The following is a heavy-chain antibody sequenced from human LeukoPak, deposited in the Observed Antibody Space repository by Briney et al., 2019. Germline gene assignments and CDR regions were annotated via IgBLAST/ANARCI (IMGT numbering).Heavy chain of an antibody. CDR1: GFTFSSYS. D-gene: IGHD2-2*01. Sequence: QTGGSLRLSCAASGFTFSSYSMNRVRQAPGKGLEWVAFIRYDGSNKYYADSVKGRFTISRDNSKNTLYLQMNSLRAEDTAVYYCAKGPVVVPAAIDKNFDYWGQGTLVTVSS. CDR2: IRYDGSNK. V-gene: IGHV3-30*02. CDR3: AKGPVVVPAAIDKNFDY. J-gene: IGHJ4*02.